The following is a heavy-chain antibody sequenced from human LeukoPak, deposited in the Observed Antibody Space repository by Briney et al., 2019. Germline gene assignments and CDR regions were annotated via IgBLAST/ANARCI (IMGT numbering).Heavy chain of an antibody. D-gene: IGHD1-26*01. CDR1: GFTFSDYY. J-gene: IGHJ6*02. Sequence: GGSLRLSCAASGFTFSDYYMSWIRQAPGKGLEWVSYISSSGSTIYYADSVKGRFTISRDNAKNSLYLQMNSLRAEDTAVYYCARDLGYSGSQYYYYGMDVWGQGTTVTVSS. CDR3: ARDLGYSGSQYYYYGMDV. CDR2: ISSSGSTI. V-gene: IGHV3-11*01.